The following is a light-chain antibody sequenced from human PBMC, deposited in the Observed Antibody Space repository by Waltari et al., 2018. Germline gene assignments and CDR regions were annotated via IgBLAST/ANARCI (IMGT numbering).Light chain of an antibody. J-gene: IGKJ2*01. V-gene: IGKV1-5*03. CDR2: KAS. CDR3: QQYNTYYT. CDR1: QSISSW. Sequence: DVQMTQSPSTLSASVGDTVTITCRASQSISSWLAWYQQKAGKAPKVLISKASTLESGVPSRFSGSGSGTEFILTISNLQPDDFATYYCQQYNTYYTFGQGTILEIK.